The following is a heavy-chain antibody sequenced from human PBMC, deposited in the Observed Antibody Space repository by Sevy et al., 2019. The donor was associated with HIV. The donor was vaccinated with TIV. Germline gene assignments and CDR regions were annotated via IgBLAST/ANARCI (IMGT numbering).Heavy chain of an antibody. CDR1: GGSISSYS. J-gene: IGHJ4*02. CDR3: ARDEGDGYNYFDY. D-gene: IGHD5-12*01. V-gene: IGHV4-4*07. Sequence: SENLSLTCTVSGGSISSYSWSWIRQPAGKGLEWIGHLYTSGSTNYNPSLKSRVIMSVDTSKNQFSLKLTSVTAADTADYYCARDEGDGYNYFDYWGQGTLVTVSS. CDR2: LYTSGST.